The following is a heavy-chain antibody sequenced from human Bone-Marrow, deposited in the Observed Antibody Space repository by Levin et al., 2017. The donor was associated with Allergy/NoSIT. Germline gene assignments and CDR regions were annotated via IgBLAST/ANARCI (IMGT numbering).Heavy chain of an antibody. Sequence: LSLTCAASGFTFSDPYMDWVRQAPGKGLEWVGRIRKKANSYSTEYAASVKDRFTISRDDSENSLYLQMNSLKTEDTAMYYCGNIGGCAGGRCPPFQHWGQGTLVTVSS. CDR2: IRKKANSYST. D-gene: IGHD2-15*01. CDR1: GFTFSDPY. CDR3: GNIGGCAGGRCPPFQH. V-gene: IGHV3-72*01. J-gene: IGHJ1*01.